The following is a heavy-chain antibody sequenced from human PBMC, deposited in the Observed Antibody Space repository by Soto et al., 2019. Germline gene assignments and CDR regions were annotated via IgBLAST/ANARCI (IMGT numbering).Heavy chain of an antibody. V-gene: IGHV3-21*01. Sequence: WGSLRLSCAASVFTFSIYSMNWVRQAPGKGLDLVSSISSSSSYIYYADSVKGRFTISRDNAKNSLYLQMNSLRAEDTAVYYCARDSERGPVQYYYYYYGMDVWGQGTPVTVSS. CDR3: ARDSERGPVQYYYYYYGMDV. CDR2: ISSSSSYI. D-gene: IGHD1-1*01. CDR1: VFTFSIYS. J-gene: IGHJ6*01.